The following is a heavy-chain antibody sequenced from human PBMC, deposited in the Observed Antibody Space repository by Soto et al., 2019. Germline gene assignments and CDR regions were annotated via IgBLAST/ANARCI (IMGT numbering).Heavy chain of an antibody. V-gene: IGHV1-69*13. CDR2: IIPIFGTA. CDR1: GGTFSSYT. J-gene: IGHJ5*02. Sequence: SVKVSCKASGGTFSSYTISWVRQAPGQGLDWMGGIIPIFGTANYAQKFQGRVTSTAYESTSTAYMELSSLGSEDTAVYYYARDQRWFDPWGQGTLVTVSS. CDR3: ARDQRWFDP.